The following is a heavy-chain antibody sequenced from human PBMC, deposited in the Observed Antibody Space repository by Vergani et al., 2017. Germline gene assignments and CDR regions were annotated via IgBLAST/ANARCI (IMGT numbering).Heavy chain of an antibody. Sequence: VQLVESGGGLVQPGGSLRLSCAASGFTFSSYWMSWVRQAPGKGLEWVANIKQDGSEKYYVDSVKGRFTISRDNAKNSLYLEMNSLRAEDTAVYYCARDSGQWLVLYYCDYWGQGTLVTVSS. CDR1: GFTFSSYW. J-gene: IGHJ4*02. V-gene: IGHV3-7*01. CDR3: ARDSGQWLVLYYCDY. D-gene: IGHD6-19*01. CDR2: IKQDGSEK.